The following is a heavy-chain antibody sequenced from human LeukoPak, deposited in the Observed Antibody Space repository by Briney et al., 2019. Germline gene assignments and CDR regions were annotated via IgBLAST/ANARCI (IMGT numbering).Heavy chain of an antibody. CDR2: IIPIFGTA. D-gene: IGHD2-2*01. V-gene: IGHV1-69*05. CDR1: GCTFSSYA. Sequence: SVKVSCKASGCTFSSYAISWVRQAPGQGLEWMGGIIPIFGTANYAQKFQGRVTITTDESTSTAYMELSSLSSEDTAVYYCAGGGGYQLLGFDYWGQGTLVTVSS. J-gene: IGHJ4*02. CDR3: AGGGGYQLLGFDY.